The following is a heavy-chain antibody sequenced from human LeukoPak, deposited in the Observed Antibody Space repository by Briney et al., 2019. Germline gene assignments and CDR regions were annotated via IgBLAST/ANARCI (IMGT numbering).Heavy chain of an antibody. Sequence: SETLSLTCTVSGGSISSNYWSWIRQPPGKGLEWIGYIYYSGSTNYNPSLKSRVTISVDTSKNQFSLKLSSVTAADTAVYYCARENTAMANDAFDIWGQGTMVTVSS. CDR3: ARENTAMANDAFDI. J-gene: IGHJ3*02. V-gene: IGHV4-59*01. CDR1: GGSISSNY. D-gene: IGHD5-18*01. CDR2: IYYSGST.